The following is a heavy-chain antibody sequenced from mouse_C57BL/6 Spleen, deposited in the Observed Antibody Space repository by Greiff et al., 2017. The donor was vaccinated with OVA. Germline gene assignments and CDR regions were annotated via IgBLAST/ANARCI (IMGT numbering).Heavy chain of an antibody. CDR2: IYPGDGDT. CDR1: GYAFSSYW. V-gene: IGHV1-80*01. Sequence: VKLQESGAELVKPGASVKISCKASGYAFSSYWMNWVKQRPGKGLEWIGQIYPGDGDTNYNGKFKGKATLTADKSSSTAYMQLSSLTSEDSAVYFCARRGDDYAWFAYWGQGTLVTVSA. CDR3: ARRGDDYAWFAY. D-gene: IGHD2-4*01. J-gene: IGHJ3*01.